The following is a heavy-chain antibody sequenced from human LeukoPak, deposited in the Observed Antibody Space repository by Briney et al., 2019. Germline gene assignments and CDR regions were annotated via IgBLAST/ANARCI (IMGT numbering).Heavy chain of an antibody. V-gene: IGHV3-23*01. Sequence: PGGSLRLSCAASGFTFSSYAMSWVRQAPGKGLEWVSAISGSGGSTYYADSVKGRFTISRDNSKNTLYLQMNSLRAEDTAVYYCAEVAGYCSSTSCSPFDYWGQGTLVTVSS. J-gene: IGHJ4*02. CDR2: ISGSGGST. CDR3: AEVAGYCSSTSCSPFDY. D-gene: IGHD2-2*01. CDR1: GFTFSSYA.